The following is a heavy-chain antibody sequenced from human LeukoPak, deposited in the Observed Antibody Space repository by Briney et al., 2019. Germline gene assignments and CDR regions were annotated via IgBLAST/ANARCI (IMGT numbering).Heavy chain of an antibody. CDR2: IYYSGST. CDR3: ARVIDYYMDV. V-gene: IGHV4-39*07. J-gene: IGHJ6*03. D-gene: IGHD3-16*02. Sequence: SETLSLTCTVSGGSISSSSYYWGWIRQPPGKGLEWIGSIYYSGSTYYHPSLKSRVTISVDTSKNQFSLKLSSVTAADTAVYYCARVIDYYMDVWGKGTTVTVSS. CDR1: GGSISSSSYY.